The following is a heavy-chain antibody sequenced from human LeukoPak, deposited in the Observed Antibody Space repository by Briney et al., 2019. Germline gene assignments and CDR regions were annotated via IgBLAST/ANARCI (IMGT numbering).Heavy chain of an antibody. D-gene: IGHD3-16*01. Sequence: SETLSLTCAVYGGSFSGYYWSWIRQPPGKGLEWIGEINHSGSTNYNPSLTSRVTISVDTSKNQFSLKLSSVTAADTAVYYCARRVGRMITFGGRFDPWGQGTLVTVSS. CDR2: INHSGST. V-gene: IGHV4-34*01. J-gene: IGHJ5*02. CDR3: ARRVGRMITFGGRFDP. CDR1: GGSFSGYY.